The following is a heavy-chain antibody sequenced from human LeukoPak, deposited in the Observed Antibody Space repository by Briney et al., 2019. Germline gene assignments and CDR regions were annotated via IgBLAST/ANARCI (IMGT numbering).Heavy chain of an antibody. V-gene: IGHV3-7*03. CDR2: IKQDGSEK. J-gene: IGHJ4*02. Sequence: GGSLRLSCAASGFTFSDYYMNWIRQAPGKGLEWVANIKQDGSEKYYVDSVKGRFTISRDNAKNSLYLQMNSLRAEDTAVYYCAREVHYGSGSYNADYWGQGTLVTVSS. CDR1: GFTFSDYY. D-gene: IGHD3-10*01. CDR3: AREVHYGSGSYNADY.